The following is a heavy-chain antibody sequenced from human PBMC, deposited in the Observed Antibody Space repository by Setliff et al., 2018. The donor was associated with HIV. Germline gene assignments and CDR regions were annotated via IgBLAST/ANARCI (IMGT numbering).Heavy chain of an antibody. V-gene: IGHV4-34*01. Sequence: SETLSLTCAVYGGSFSGYYWSWIRQAPGKGLEWIGEINHSGSTNYNPSLKSRVTVSVDTSKNQFSLKLRSVTAADTAVYYCARWRGYSYGSLLRYFDYWGQGTLVTVSS. CDR3: ARWRGYSYGSLLRYFDY. D-gene: IGHD5-18*01. CDR1: GGSFSGYY. CDR2: INHSGST. J-gene: IGHJ4*02.